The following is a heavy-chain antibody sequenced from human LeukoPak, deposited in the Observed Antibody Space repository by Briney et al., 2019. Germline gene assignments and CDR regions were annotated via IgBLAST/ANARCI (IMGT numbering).Heavy chain of an antibody. D-gene: IGHD1-26*01. CDR2: INSDGSST. V-gene: IGHV3-74*01. CDR3: AKDPRGSYSRDYYYYMDV. CDR1: GFTFSSYW. J-gene: IGHJ6*03. Sequence: GGSVRLSCAASGFTFSSYWMHWVRHAPGKGLVWVSRINSDGSSTIYADSGKGRFTISRDNAKNTLYLQMNSLRAEDAAAYYCAKDPRGSYSRDYYYYMDVWGKGTTVTVSS.